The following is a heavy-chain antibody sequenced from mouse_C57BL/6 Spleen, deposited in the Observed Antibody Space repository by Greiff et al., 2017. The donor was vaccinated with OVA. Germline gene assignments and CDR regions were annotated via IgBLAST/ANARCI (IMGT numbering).Heavy chain of an antibody. D-gene: IGHD2-1*01. CDR1: GYSFTDYI. J-gene: IGHJ1*03. CDR2: INPNYGTT. V-gene: IGHV1-39*01. CDR3: ARGGNYVSYWYFDV. Sequence: EVQLQQSGPELVKPGASVKISCKASGYSFTDYIMNWVKQSNGKSLEWIGVINPNYGTTSYNQKFKGKATLTVDQSSSTAYMQLNSLTSEDSAVYYCARGGNYVSYWYFDVWGTGTTVTVSS.